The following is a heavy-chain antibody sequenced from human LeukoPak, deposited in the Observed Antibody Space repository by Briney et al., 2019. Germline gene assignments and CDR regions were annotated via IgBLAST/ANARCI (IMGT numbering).Heavy chain of an antibody. CDR2: IFYSGST. D-gene: IGHD3-9*01. J-gene: IGHJ3*02. Sequence: SETLSLTCTVSGGAITRTNFYWGWIRQPPGKGLEWIGSIFYSGSTYYNPSLKSRVAISGHTSKNQFSLKLSSVTVADTAVCYCAKGLRYLSFNDAFDIWGQGTMVTVSS. CDR1: GGAITRTNFY. CDR3: AKGLRYLSFNDAFDI. V-gene: IGHV4-39*01.